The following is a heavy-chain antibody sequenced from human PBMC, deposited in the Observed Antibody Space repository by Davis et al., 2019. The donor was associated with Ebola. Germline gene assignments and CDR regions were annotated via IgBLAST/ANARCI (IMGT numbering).Heavy chain of an antibody. CDR1: GYSISSGYY. Sequence: MPSETLSLTCTVSGYSISSGYYWGWIRQPPGKGLEWIGSIYHSGSTNYNPSLKSRVTISVDTSKNQFSLKLSSVTAADTAVYYCARHGAIAAAGTGFDYWGQGTLVTVSS. CDR3: ARHGAIAAAGTGFDY. V-gene: IGHV4-38-2*02. CDR2: IYHSGST. D-gene: IGHD6-13*01. J-gene: IGHJ4*02.